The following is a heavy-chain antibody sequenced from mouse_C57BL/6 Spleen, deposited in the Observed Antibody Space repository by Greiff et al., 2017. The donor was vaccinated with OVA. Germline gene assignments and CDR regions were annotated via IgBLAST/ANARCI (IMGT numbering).Heavy chain of an antibody. CDR2: ISSGGSYT. Sequence: EVMLVESGGDLVKPGGSLKLSCAASGFTFSSYGMSWVRQTPDKRLEWVATISSGGSYTYYPDSVKGRFTISRDNAKNTMYLQMSSLKSEDTAMDYYAREGSSYVYAMDYWGQGTSVTVSS. CDR3: AREGSSYVYAMDY. J-gene: IGHJ4*01. CDR1: GFTFSSYG. D-gene: IGHD1-1*01. V-gene: IGHV5-6*02.